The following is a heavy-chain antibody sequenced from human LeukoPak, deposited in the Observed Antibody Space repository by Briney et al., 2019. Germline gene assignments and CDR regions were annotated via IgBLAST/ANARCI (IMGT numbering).Heavy chain of an antibody. V-gene: IGHV3-23*01. CDR1: GFTFGSFA. Sequence: GGSLRLSCAASGFTFGSFAMSWVRQAPGKGLEWASTISGTGGSAYYADSVKGRFTISRDNAKNSLYLQMNSLRAEDTAVYYCVRGNYGFDYWGQGTLVTVSS. D-gene: IGHD4-11*01. CDR2: ISGTGGSA. CDR3: VRGNYGFDY. J-gene: IGHJ4*02.